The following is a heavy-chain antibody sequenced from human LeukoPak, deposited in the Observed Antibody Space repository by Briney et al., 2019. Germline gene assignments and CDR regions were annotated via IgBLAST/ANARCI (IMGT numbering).Heavy chain of an antibody. Sequence: ASVKVSCKASGYTFTAYYIPWVRQAPGQGLEWMGWINPNSGGTNYAQKFQGRVTMTRDTSISTAYMELSRLRSDDTAVYFCARRCDTSSYYTYYFDYWGQGTLVTVSS. D-gene: IGHD3-22*01. CDR3: ARRCDTSSYYTYYFDY. V-gene: IGHV1-2*02. J-gene: IGHJ4*02. CDR1: GYTFTAYY. CDR2: INPNSGGT.